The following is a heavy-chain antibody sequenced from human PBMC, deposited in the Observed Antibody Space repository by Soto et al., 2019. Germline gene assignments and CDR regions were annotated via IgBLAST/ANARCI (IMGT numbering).Heavy chain of an antibody. Sequence: TSETLSLTCTVSGGSISSSSYYWGWIRQPPGKGLEWIGYIYYSGSTNYNPSLKSRVTISVDMSKNQFSLKLSSVTAADTAVYYCARFIAAAGRQALFDYWGQGTRVTVSS. CDR2: IYYSGST. J-gene: IGHJ4*02. CDR3: ARFIAAAGRQALFDY. D-gene: IGHD6-13*01. CDR1: GGSISSSSYY. V-gene: IGHV4-61*05.